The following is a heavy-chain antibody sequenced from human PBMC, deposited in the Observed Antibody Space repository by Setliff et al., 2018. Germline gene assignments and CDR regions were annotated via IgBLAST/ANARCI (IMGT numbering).Heavy chain of an antibody. CDR1: GFTFNMYG. Sequence: GSLRLSCAASGFTFNMYGMHWVRQAPGKGLEWVAFTRLDGNSKYYADSVKGRFTISRDNAKNSLYLQMNSLRAEDTAVYYCAKLVWLTTWYYMDVWGKGTTVTVSS. CDR2: TRLDGNSK. J-gene: IGHJ6*03. D-gene: IGHD5-18*01. CDR3: AKLVWLTTWYYMDV. V-gene: IGHV3-30*02.